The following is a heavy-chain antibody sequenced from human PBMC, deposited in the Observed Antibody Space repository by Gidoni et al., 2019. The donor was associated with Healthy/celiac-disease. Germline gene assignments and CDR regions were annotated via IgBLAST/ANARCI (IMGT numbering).Heavy chain of an antibody. CDR1: GCTFSSYS. J-gene: IGHJ4*02. V-gene: IGHV3-21*01. Sequence: EVQLVESGGGLVKPGGSLRLACAASGCTFSSYSMTWVRQAPGKGLEWVSSISSSSIYIYYADSVKGRFTSSRDNAKNSRYLQMNSLRAEDTAVYYCARDLPTGGEFDYWGQGTMVTVSS. CDR2: ISSSSIYI. D-gene: IGHD7-27*01. CDR3: ARDLPTGGEFDY.